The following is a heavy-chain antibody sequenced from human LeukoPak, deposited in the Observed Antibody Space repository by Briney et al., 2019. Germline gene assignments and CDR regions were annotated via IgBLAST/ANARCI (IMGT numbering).Heavy chain of an antibody. CDR1: VYSFRRNG. V-gene: IGHV1-18*01. D-gene: IGHD3-16*01. Sequence: GASVKVSCKSSVYSFRRNGISWVRQAPGQGLEWMAWISANSGNTNYAQNFQGRVTLTTDTSTSTAYMELRSLRSDDTVVYYCARDVNYAFDYWGQGTLVTVSS. CDR2: ISANSGNT. J-gene: IGHJ4*02. CDR3: ARDVNYAFDY.